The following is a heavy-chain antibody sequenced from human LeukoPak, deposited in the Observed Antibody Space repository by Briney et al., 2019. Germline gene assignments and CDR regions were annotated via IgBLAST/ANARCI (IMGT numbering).Heavy chain of an antibody. CDR3: AKDPRPYDSSAYLDY. Sequence: GGSLRLSCAASGFTFSNYGLHWVRQAPGKGLEWVAFIPYDGKNKYYADSVKGRFTISRDNSKNTLYLQMNSLRADDTALYFCAKDPRPYDSSAYLDYWGQGTLVTVSS. V-gene: IGHV3-30*02. J-gene: IGHJ4*02. CDR2: IPYDGKNK. D-gene: IGHD3-22*01. CDR1: GFTFSNYG.